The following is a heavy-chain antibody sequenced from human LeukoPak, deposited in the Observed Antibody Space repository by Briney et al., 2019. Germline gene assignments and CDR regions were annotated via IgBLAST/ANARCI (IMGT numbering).Heavy chain of an antibody. CDR3: ARGRRRFRELLSWFDP. V-gene: IGHV4-34*01. CDR1: GGSFSGYY. Sequence: PPETLSLTCAVYGGSFSGYYWSWIRQPPGKGLEWIGEINHSGSTNYNPSLKSRVTISVDTSKNQFSLKLSSVTAADTAVYYCARGRRRFRELLSWFDPWGQGTLVTVSS. CDR2: INHSGST. D-gene: IGHD3-10*01. J-gene: IGHJ5*02.